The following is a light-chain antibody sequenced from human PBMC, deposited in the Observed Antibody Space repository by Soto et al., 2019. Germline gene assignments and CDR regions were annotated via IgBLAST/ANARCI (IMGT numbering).Light chain of an antibody. CDR1: QSVSSC. J-gene: IGKJ1*01. CDR2: NAF. V-gene: IGKV1-5*01. CDR3: QRYDSFSWT. Sequence: PITQSPSTLSASVGDRVTISCRASQSVSSCLAWYQQKPGSAPKLLISNAFSLKSGVPSRFNGSGSGTEFTLTICSLQPEDFATYYSQRYDSFSWTFGQGTKVAIK.